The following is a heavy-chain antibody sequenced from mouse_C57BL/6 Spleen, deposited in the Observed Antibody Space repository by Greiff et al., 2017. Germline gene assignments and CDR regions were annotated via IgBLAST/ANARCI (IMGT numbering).Heavy chain of an antibody. V-gene: IGHV5-17*01. CDR2: ISSGSSTI. D-gene: IGHD2-4*01. J-gene: IGHJ4*01. CDR3: AREGLDYAMDY. Sequence: EVKLMESGGGLVQPGGSLKLSCAASGFTFSDYGMHWVRQAPEKGLEWVAYISSGSSTIYYADTVKGRFTISRDNAKNTLFLQMTSLRSEDTAMYYCAREGLDYAMDYWGQGTSVTVSS. CDR1: GFTFSDYG.